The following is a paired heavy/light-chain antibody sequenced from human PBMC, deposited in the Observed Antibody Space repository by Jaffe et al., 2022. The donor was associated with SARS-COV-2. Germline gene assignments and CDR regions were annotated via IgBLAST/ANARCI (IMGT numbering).Heavy chain of an antibody. D-gene: IGHD1-26*01. CDR3: AHRRSGYFDY. Sequence: QITLKESGPALVKPTQTLTLTCTFSGFSLTTNEEAVGWVRQPPGKALEWLALIYWHDEKHCSPSLKSRLTITKDTSKNQVVLTMTNMDPVDTATYYCAHRRSGYFDYWGQGTLVTVSS. V-gene: IGHV2-5*01. J-gene: IGHJ4*02. CDR1: GFSLTTNEEA. CDR2: IYWHDEK.
Light chain of an antibody. CDR2: AAS. CDR1: QSVSSW. CDR3: QQAKSYPYT. V-gene: IGKV1-12*01. Sequence: DIQMTQSPSSVSASVGDRVTITCRASQSVSSWLAWYQQKPGKAPKLLIYAASGLQSGVPPRFSGSGSGTDFTLTISSLQSEDFATYFCQQAKSYPYTFGQGTKLEIK. J-gene: IGKJ2*01.